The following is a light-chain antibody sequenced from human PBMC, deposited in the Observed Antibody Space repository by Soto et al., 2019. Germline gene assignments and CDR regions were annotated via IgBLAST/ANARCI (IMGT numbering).Light chain of an antibody. V-gene: IGKV1-33*01. Sequence: DIQMTQSPSSLSASVGDRVTITCQASQDISDFLNWYQHSPGKAPKLLIYDASNLKTVVPSRFSGSGTGTDFTLTISSLQPEDIATYYWQQYDNLPVFGPGTRVEIK. CDR3: QQYDNLPV. CDR2: DAS. CDR1: QDISDF. J-gene: IGKJ1*01.